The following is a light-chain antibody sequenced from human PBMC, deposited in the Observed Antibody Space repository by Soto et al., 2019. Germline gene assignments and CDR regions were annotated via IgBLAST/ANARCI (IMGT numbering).Light chain of an antibody. CDR3: SSYTSSL. CDR2: DVS. CDR1: SSDVGGYNY. Sequence: QSALTQPASVSGSPGQSITISCTGTSSDVGGYNYVSWYQQHPGKAPKLMIYDVSNRPSGVSNRFSGSKSGNTASLTISGLQAEDEAVYYCSSYTSSLFGGGTKLTVL. V-gene: IGLV2-14*01. J-gene: IGLJ2*01.